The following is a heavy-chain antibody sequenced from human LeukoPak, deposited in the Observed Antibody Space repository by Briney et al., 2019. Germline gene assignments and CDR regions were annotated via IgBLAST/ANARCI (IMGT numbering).Heavy chain of an antibody. J-gene: IGHJ6*03. D-gene: IGHD4-17*01. CDR2: IYYSGST. V-gene: IGHV4-59*01. CDR3: ARGDSEDYDYYYYMDV. CDR1: GGSISSYY. Sequence: SETLSLTCTVSGGSISSYYWSWIRQPPGKGLEWIGYIYYSGSTNYNPSLKSRLTISVDTSKNQFSLKLSSVTAADTAVYYCARGDSEDYDYYYYMDVWGKGTTVTVSS.